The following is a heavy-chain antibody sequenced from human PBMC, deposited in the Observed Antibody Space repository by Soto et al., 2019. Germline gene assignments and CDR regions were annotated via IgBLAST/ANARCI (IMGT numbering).Heavy chain of an antibody. V-gene: IGHV4-59*11. CDR3: ARGYSGYDGLDY. CDR2: IYYSGST. CDR1: GGSISSHY. D-gene: IGHD5-12*01. Sequence: KASETLSLTCTVSGGSISSHYWSWIRQPPGKGLEWIGYIYYSGSTNYNPSLKSRVTISVDTSKNQFSLKLSSVTAADTAVYYCARGYSGYDGLDYWGQGTLVTVSS. J-gene: IGHJ4*02.